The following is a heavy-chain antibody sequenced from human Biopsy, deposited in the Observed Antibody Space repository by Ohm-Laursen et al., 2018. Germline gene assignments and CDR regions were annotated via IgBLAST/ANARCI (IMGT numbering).Heavy chain of an antibody. CDR2: INPDSGVT. CDR1: GYTFSGYY. V-gene: IGHV1-2*02. Sequence: ASVKVSCKASGYTFSGYYMHWVRQAPGQGLEWMGWINPDSGVTNYAQKFQGRVTMTRDTSISTAYMELSRLGSDDTAVYYCARDKYRSWNYFDLWGQGTMVVVSS. CDR3: ARDKYRSWNYFDL. J-gene: IGHJ3*01. D-gene: IGHD1-7*01.